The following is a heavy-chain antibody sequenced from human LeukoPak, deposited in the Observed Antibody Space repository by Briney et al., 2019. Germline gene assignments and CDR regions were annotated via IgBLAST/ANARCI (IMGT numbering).Heavy chain of an antibody. CDR3: ARTARLYDY. Sequence: GGSLRLSCVVSGFSFSDSYMSWVRQAPERGLECISYISGSGSDINYADSVKGRFAISRDNAKNSVYLQMNSLRVEDTAIYYCARTARLYDYWGQGTQVTVSS. J-gene: IGHJ4*02. D-gene: IGHD4/OR15-4a*01. CDR1: GFSFSDSY. V-gene: IGHV3-11*01. CDR2: ISGSGSDI.